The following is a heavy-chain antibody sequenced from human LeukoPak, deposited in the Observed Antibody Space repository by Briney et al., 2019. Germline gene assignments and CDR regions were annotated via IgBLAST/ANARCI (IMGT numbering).Heavy chain of an antibody. CDR2: INPNSGGT. CDR1: GYTFTGYY. J-gene: IGHJ4*02. V-gene: IGHV1-2*02. Sequence: GSVKVSSKTSGYTFTGYYMNWVGQAPGQGLEWMGWINPNSGGTNYARKFQGRVTTTRDTSISTAYMELSRPRSDDTGVYYCARDGRPSGDIVVVVAATGGVDYWGQGTLVTVSS. D-gene: IGHD2-15*01. CDR3: ARDGRPSGDIVVVVAATGGVDY.